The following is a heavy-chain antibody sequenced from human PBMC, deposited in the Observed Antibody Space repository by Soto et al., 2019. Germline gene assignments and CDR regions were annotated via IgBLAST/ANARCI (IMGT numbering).Heavy chain of an antibody. CDR3: ARDRRHVLGYSYGPADAFDI. CDR2: IIPIFGTA. V-gene: IGHV1-69*06. Sequence: WASVKVSCKASGGTFSSYAISWVRQAPGQGLEWMGGIIPIFGTANYAQKFQGRVTITADKSTSTAYMELSSLRSEDTAVYYCARDRRHVLGYSYGPADAFDIWGQGTMVTVSS. CDR1: GGTFSSYA. D-gene: IGHD5-18*01. J-gene: IGHJ3*02.